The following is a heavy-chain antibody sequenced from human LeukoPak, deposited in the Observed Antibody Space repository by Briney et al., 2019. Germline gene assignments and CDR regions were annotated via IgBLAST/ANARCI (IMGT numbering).Heavy chain of an antibody. CDR2: IYYSGST. Sequence: PSETLSLTCTVSGGSISSYYWSWIRQPPGKGLEWIGYIYYSGSTNYNPSLKSRVTISVDTSKNQFSLKLSSVPVADTAVYYCARLPYYDPRLGYYGMDVWGQGTTVTVSS. CDR1: GGSISSYY. D-gene: IGHD3-16*01. CDR3: ARLPYYDPRLGYYGMDV. V-gene: IGHV4-59*01. J-gene: IGHJ6*02.